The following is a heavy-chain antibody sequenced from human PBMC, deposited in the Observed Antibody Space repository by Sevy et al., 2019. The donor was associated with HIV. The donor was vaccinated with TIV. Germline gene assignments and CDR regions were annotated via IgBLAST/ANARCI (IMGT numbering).Heavy chain of an antibody. CDR2: ISYDGSNK. Sequence: GGSLRLSCAASGFTFSSYGMHWVRQAPGKGLEWVAVISYDGSNKYYADSVKGRFTISRDNSKNTLYLQMNSLRAEDTAVYYCATDLFWSGYYYFDYWGQGTLVTVSS. V-gene: IGHV3-30*03. D-gene: IGHD3-3*01. CDR1: GFTFSSYG. CDR3: ATDLFWSGYYYFDY. J-gene: IGHJ4*02.